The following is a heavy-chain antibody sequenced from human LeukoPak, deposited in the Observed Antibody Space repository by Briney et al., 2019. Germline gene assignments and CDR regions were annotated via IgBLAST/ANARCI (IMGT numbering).Heavy chain of an antibody. V-gene: IGHV3-23*01. D-gene: IGHD1-26*01. CDR3: VKDYQVGNSPAFGDY. CDR2: LIENGATT. CDR1: GFTFNSYG. J-gene: IGHJ4*02. Sequence: GGSLRLSCAASGFTFNSYGMSWVRRAPGKGLEWVSGLIENGATTYYADSVRGRFTISRDNSRNTMYLQMNSLRVEDTAVYYCVKDYQVGNSPAFGDYWGQGTLVTISS.